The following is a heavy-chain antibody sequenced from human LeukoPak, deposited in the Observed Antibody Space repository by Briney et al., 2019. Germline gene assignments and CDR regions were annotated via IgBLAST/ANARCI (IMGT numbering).Heavy chain of an antibody. CDR1: GGSFSGYY. CDR3: ARGLGSWFDP. J-gene: IGHJ5*02. Sequence: SETLSLTCAVYGGSFSGYYWSWIRQPPGKWLEWIGEINHSGSTNYNPSLKSRVTISVDTSKNQFSLKLSSVTAADTAVYYCARGLGSWFDPWGQGTLVTVSS. CDR2: INHSGST. V-gene: IGHV4-34*01.